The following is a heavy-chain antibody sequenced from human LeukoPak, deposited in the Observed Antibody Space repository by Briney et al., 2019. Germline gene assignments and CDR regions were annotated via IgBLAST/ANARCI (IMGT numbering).Heavy chain of an antibody. CDR2: IKQDGSEK. J-gene: IGHJ3*02. CDR3: ARDTIIAAALDAFDI. V-gene: IGHV3-7*01. CDR1: GFTFSSYW. D-gene: IGHD6-13*01. Sequence: GGSLRLSCAASGFTFSSYWMSWVRQSPGKGLEWVANIKQDGSEKYNVDSVKGRFTISRDNAKNSLYLQMNSLRAEDTAVYYCARDTIIAAALDAFDIWGQGTMVTVSS.